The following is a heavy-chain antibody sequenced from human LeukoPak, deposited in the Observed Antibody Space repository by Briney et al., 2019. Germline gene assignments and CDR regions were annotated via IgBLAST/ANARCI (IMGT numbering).Heavy chain of an antibody. CDR1: GFTFSSYG. D-gene: IGHD5-12*01. V-gene: IGHV3-23*01. Sequence: GGTLRLSCAASGFTFSSYGMSWVRQAPGKGLEWVSAISGSGGSTYYADSVKGRFTISRDNSKNTLYLQMNSLRAEDTAVYYCARGRYSGYEGFDYWGQGTLVTVSS. J-gene: IGHJ4*02. CDR2: ISGSGGST. CDR3: ARGRYSGYEGFDY.